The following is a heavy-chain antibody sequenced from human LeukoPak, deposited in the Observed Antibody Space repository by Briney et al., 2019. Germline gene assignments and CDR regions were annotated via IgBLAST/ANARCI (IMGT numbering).Heavy chain of an antibody. CDR1: GGSISIYR. CDR2: IDTSGNT. CDR3: ARVAAKTVDY. J-gene: IGHJ4*02. V-gene: IGHV4-4*07. Sequence: PSETLSLTCTLSGGSISIYRWSWIRQPAGKGLEWMGRIDTSGNTNYNPSLNGRVTMSVDTSKNQFSLRLSSVTAADTAVYYCARVAAKTVDYWGQGTLVTVSS. D-gene: IGHD2-15*01.